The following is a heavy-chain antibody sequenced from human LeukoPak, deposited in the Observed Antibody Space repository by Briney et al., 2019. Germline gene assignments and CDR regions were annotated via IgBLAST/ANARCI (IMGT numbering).Heavy chain of an antibody. CDR3: ARGPSGRGYSGGWFFDN. CDR2: IIPIVGIA. CDR1: GGTFSSYF. D-gene: IGHD6-19*01. J-gene: IGHJ4*02. Sequence: SVKVSCKASGGTFSSYFISWVRQAPGQGLEWMGRIIPIVGIANYAQKFQGRVTITADKSTSTAYMELSSLRSEDTAVYYCARGPSGRGYSGGWFFDNWGQGTLVTVSS. V-gene: IGHV1-69*04.